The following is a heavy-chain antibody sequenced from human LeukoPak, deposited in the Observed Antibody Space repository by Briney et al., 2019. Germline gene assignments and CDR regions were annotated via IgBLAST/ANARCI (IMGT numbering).Heavy chain of an antibody. J-gene: IGHJ5*02. Sequence: GGSLRLSCAASGFTFSSYGMSWVRQAPGKGLEWVANIKQDGSEKYYVDSVKGRFTISRDNAKNSLYLQMNSLRAEDTAVYSCARALTSSSWYASNWFAPWGQGTLVTVSS. CDR1: GFTFSSYG. CDR3: ARALTSSSWYASNWFAP. V-gene: IGHV3-7*05. CDR2: IKQDGSEK. D-gene: IGHD6-13*01.